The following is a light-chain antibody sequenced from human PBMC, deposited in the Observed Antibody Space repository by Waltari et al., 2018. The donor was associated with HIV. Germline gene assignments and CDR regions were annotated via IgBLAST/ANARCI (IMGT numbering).Light chain of an antibody. Sequence: QSVLTQPPSASRTPGQRVLMSCSGNKSNGGNNFVSWFQQVPGGSPKPVIYRNDRRPSGVPDRFSGAKSGSSASLAISGLQSDDEADYFCASWDDNLGHWVFGVGTKLTV. CDR1: KSNGGNNF. CDR3: ASWDDNLGHWV. J-gene: IGLJ3*02. CDR2: RND. V-gene: IGLV1-44*01.